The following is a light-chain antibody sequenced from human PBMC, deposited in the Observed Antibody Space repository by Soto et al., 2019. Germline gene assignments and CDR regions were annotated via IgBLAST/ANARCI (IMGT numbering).Light chain of an antibody. CDR2: RAS. V-gene: IGKV1-5*03. Sequence: DIQMTQSPSTLSASVGDRVIITCRASQSISSWLAWYQQKPGKAPNLLIYRASTLKSGMPSRFSGSGSGPEFILTISTLQPDEFATYYCQQYDRASWTFGKGTKVEIK. CDR1: QSISSW. J-gene: IGKJ1*01. CDR3: QQYDRASWT.